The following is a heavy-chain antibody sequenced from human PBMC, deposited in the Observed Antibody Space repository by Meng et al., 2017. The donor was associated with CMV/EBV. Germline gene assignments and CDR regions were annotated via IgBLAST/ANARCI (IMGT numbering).Heavy chain of an antibody. V-gene: IGHV1-69*02. CDR2: IIPLLGIA. CDR3: AREGVMTAFDI. CDR1: GDTFSSYT. Sequence: SVKVSCKASGDTFSSYTISWVRQAPGQGLEWMGRIIPLLGIANYAQKFQGRVTITADRSTSTAYMELSSLRSDDTAVYYCAREGVMTAFDIWGQGTMVTVSS. D-gene: IGHD2-8*01. J-gene: IGHJ3*02.